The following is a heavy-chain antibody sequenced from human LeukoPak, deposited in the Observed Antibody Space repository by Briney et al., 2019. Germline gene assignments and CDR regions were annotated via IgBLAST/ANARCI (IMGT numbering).Heavy chain of an antibody. Sequence: GASVKVSCKASGYTITDYYIHWVRQAPGQGLEWMGWINLNSGGTNFAQNFHGWVTMTRDTSISTASMELRRLRSDATAVYYCARDGSRNTDMVYFDYWGQGTLVTVSS. J-gene: IGHJ4*02. CDR2: INLNSGGT. D-gene: IGHD5-18*01. V-gene: IGHV1-2*04. CDR3: ARDGSRNTDMVYFDY. CDR1: GYTITDYY.